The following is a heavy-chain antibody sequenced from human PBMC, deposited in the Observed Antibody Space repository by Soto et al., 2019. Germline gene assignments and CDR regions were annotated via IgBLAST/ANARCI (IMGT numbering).Heavy chain of an antibody. J-gene: IGHJ5*02. CDR2: IYYSGST. CDR3: ARPHGGSSGWDNWFDP. V-gene: IGHV4-59*01. D-gene: IGHD6-25*01. Sequence: QVQLQESGPGLVKPSETLSLTCTVSGGSISSYYWSWIRQPPGKGLEWIGYIYYSGSTNYNPSLKSRVTISVDTSKNQFSLKLSSVTAADTAVYYCARPHGGSSGWDNWFDPWCQGTLVTVSS. CDR1: GGSISSYY.